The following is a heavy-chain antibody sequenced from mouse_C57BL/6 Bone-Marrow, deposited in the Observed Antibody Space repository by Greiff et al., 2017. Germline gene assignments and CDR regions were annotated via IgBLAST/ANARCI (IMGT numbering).Heavy chain of an antibody. CDR2: IYPGSGNT. J-gene: IGHJ2*01. CDR3: ASYYGRSFDY. V-gene: IGHV1-66*01. CDR1: GYSFTSYY. Sequence: QVQLQQSGPELVKPGASVKISCKASGYSFTSYYIHWVKQRPGQGLEWIGWIYPGSGNTKYNEKFKGKATLTADTSSSTAYMQLSSLTSEDSAVYYCASYYGRSFDYWGQGTTLTVSS. D-gene: IGHD1-1*01.